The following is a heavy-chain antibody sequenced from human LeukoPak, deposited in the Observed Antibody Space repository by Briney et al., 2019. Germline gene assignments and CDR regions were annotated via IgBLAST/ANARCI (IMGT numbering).Heavy chain of an antibody. CDR3: ARAPARNYGMDV. Sequence: PSGTLSLTCAVSGCSISSDGYSWSWIRQPPGKGREWSGYIYHSGSTYHNPSLKSRVTISVDRSKNQFSLKLSSVTAADTAVYYCARAPARNYGMDVWGQGTTVTVSS. CDR2: IYHSGST. D-gene: IGHD6-25*01. CDR1: GCSISSDGYS. V-gene: IGHV4-30-2*01. J-gene: IGHJ6*02.